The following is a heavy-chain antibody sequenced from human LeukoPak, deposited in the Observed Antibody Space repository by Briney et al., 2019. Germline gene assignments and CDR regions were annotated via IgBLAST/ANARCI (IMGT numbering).Heavy chain of an antibody. CDR2: ISGSGGST. CDR1: GFTFDSYA. V-gene: IGHV3-23*01. D-gene: IGHD3-22*01. CDR3: AKDPADTSAYYPWVGC. Sequence: PGGSLRLSCAASGFTFDSYAMSWVRQAPGKGLEWVSAISGSGGSTYYADSVKGRFTISRDNSKNTLYLQMNSLRVEDTALYYCAKDPADTSAYYPWVGCWGQGALVTVSS. J-gene: IGHJ4*02.